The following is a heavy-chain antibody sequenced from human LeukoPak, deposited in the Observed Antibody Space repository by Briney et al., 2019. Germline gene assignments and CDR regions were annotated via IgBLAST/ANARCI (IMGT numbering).Heavy chain of an antibody. Sequence: GGSLRLSCAASGFTFSRFALSWVRQAPGKGLEWVSGVSHIRVATYYADSVKGRFTISRDNSQNILYLQMNGLRAEDTAVYFCAKGFREFDTSTSYSSFDTWGQGTMVTVSS. V-gene: IGHV3-23*01. CDR1: GFTFSRFA. D-gene: IGHD5-18*01. CDR2: VSHIRVAT. CDR3: AKGFREFDTSTSYSSFDT. J-gene: IGHJ3*02.